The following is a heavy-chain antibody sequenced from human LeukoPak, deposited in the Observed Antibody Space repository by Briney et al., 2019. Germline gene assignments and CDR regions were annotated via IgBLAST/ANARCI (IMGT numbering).Heavy chain of an antibody. CDR1: GSSISSYY. CDR3: ARALRGVIIAFDY. V-gene: IGHV4-59*08. D-gene: IGHD3-10*01. J-gene: IGHJ4*02. Sequence: SATLSPARTVSGSSISSYYCSSIRQHPGKGMEWIGYIYYSGSTNYNPSLKSRVTISVDTSKNQFSLKLSSVTAADTAVYYCARALRGVIIAFDYWGQGTLVTVSS. CDR2: IYYSGST.